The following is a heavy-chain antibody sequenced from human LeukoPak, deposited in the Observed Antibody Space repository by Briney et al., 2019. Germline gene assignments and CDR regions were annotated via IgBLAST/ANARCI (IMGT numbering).Heavy chain of an antibody. CDR3: ARVGGYYDSSREDAFDI. Sequence: GGSLRLSCAASGFTFSSYWMRWVRQAPGKGLEWVANIKQDGSEKYYVDSVKGRFTISRDNAKNSLYLQMNSLRAEDTAVYYCARVGGYYDSSREDAFDIWGQGTMVTVSS. CDR1: GFTFSSYW. J-gene: IGHJ3*02. V-gene: IGHV3-7*01. CDR2: IKQDGSEK. D-gene: IGHD3-22*01.